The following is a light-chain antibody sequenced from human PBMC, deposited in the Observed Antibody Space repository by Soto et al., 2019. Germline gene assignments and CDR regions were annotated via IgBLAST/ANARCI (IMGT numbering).Light chain of an antibody. J-gene: IGLJ2*01. CDR3: AAWYDSLNVL. Sequence: QSVLTQPPSASGTPGQRVTISCSGSSSNIGSNTVNWYQQLPGTAPKLLIYSNNQRPSGVPDRFSGSKSGTSASLAISGLQSEDEADYFCAAWYDSLNVLFGGGTKLTVL. V-gene: IGLV1-44*01. CDR1: SSNIGSNT. CDR2: SNN.